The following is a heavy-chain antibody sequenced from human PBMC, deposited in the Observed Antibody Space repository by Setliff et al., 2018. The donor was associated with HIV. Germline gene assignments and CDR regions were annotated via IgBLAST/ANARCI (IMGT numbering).Heavy chain of an antibody. D-gene: IGHD5-12*01. CDR1: GGSISSSDW. Sequence: SETLSLTCAVSGGSISSSDWWSWVRQPPGKGLEWIGEIYHSGSTDYNPSLKSRVATSVDKSKNQFSLKLSSVTAADTAVYYCARAVRDGYYYYYYGMDVWGQGTTVTVSS. J-gene: IGHJ6*02. CDR3: ARAVRDGYYYYYYGMDV. CDR2: IYHSGST. V-gene: IGHV4-4*02.